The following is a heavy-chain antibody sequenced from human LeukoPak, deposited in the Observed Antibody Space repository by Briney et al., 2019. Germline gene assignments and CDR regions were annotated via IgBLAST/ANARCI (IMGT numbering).Heavy chain of an antibody. D-gene: IGHD2-8*01. J-gene: IGHJ4*02. V-gene: IGHV3-66*02. CDR2: IYSGGST. CDR3: ARDSGTYGP. CDR1: GFTFSSYS. Sequence: PGGTLRLSCSASGFTFSSYSMNWVRQAPGKGLEWVSVIYSGGSTYYADSVKGRFTISRDNSKNTLYLQINSLRAEDTPVYYCARDSGTYGPWGQGTLVTVSS.